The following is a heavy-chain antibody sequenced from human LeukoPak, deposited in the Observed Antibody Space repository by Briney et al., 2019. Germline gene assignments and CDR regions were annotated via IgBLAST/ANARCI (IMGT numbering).Heavy chain of an antibody. J-gene: IGHJ4*02. CDR2: VSYDASNK. V-gene: IGHV3-30*18. D-gene: IGHD5-18*01. CDR3: AKSHGYSYGFDY. Sequence: GGSLRLSCAASGFTFSRYGMHWVRQTPGKGLEWVAVVSYDASNKYYADSVKGRFTISRDNSKNTLYLQMNSLRAEDTAVYYCAKSHGYSYGFDYWGQGTLVTVSS. CDR1: GFTFSRYG.